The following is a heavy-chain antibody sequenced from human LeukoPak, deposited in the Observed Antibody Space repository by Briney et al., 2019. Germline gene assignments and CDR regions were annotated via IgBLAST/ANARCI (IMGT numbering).Heavy chain of an antibody. CDR2: ISSSSSTI. CDR1: GFTFSSYS. J-gene: IGHJ4*02. Sequence: GGSLRLSCAASGFTFSSYSMNWVRQAPGKGLEWVSYISSSSSTIYYADPVKGRFTISRDNAKNSLYLQMNSLRAEDTAVYYCARGPHDFWSGYYGYWGQGTLVTVSS. D-gene: IGHD3-3*01. CDR3: ARGPHDFWSGYYGY. V-gene: IGHV3-48*01.